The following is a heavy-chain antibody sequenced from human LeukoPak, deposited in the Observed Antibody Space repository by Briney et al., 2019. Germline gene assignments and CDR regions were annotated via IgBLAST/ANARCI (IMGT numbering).Heavy chain of an antibody. Sequence: ASVKVSCKASGYTFTSYYMHWVRQAPGQGLEWMGIINPSGGSTSYAQKFQGRVTMTRDTSTSTVYMELSSLRSEDTAVYYCARVVVLPIAAPELDNWFDPWGQGTLVTVSS. CDR2: INPSGGST. D-gene: IGHD6-6*01. CDR1: GYTFTSYY. CDR3: ARVVVLPIAAPELDNWFDP. J-gene: IGHJ5*02. V-gene: IGHV1-46*01.